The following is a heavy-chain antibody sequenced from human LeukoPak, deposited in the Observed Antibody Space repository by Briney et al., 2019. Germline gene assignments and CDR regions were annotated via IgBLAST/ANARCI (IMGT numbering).Heavy chain of an antibody. V-gene: IGHV4-59*12. Sequence: SETLSLTCTVSGGSISSYYWSWIRQPPGKGLEWIGYIYYSESTNYNPSLKSRVTISVDTSKNQFSLKLSSVTAADTAVYYCARGRYYDYVWGSYRPEMGSFDYWGQGTLVTVSS. CDR3: ARGRYYDYVWGSYRPEMGSFDY. CDR1: GGSISSYY. CDR2: IYYSEST. J-gene: IGHJ4*02. D-gene: IGHD3-16*02.